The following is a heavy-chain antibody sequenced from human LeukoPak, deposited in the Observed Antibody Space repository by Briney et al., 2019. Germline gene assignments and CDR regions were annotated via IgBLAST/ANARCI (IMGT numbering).Heavy chain of an antibody. Sequence: ASVKLSYKASGYTFTSYDINWVRQATGQGLEWMGYMNPNSGNTGYRQKFQGRLTMTRNTSINTAYMELSSLRSDDTAVYYCAKAGVLTTMNADWFDTWGDGTLVTVSS. D-gene: IGHD4-17*01. J-gene: IGHJ5*01. CDR3: AKAGVLTTMNADWFDT. V-gene: IGHV1-8*01. CDR2: MNPNSGNT. CDR1: GYTFTSYD.